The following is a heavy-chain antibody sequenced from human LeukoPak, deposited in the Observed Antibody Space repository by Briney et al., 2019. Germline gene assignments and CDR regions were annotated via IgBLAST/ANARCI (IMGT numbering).Heavy chain of an antibody. Sequence: SVKVSCKASGGTFSSYAISWVRQAPGQGLEWMGGIIPIFGTANYAQKFQGRVTITADESTSTAYMELSSLRSEDTAVYYCARDDRWLPRIDAFDTWGQGTMVTVSS. CDR3: ARDDRWLPRIDAFDT. D-gene: IGHD5-12*01. CDR1: GGTFSSYA. J-gene: IGHJ3*02. V-gene: IGHV1-69*13. CDR2: IIPIFGTA.